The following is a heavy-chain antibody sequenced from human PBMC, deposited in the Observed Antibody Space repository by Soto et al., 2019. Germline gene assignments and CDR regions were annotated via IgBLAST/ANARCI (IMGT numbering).Heavy chain of an antibody. V-gene: IGHV3-48*02. D-gene: IGHD2-2*01. Sequence: EVQLVESGGGLVQPGGSLRLSCAASGFTFSSYSMNWVRQAPGKGLEWVSYISSSSSTIYYADSVKGRFTISRDNSKNSLYLQMNSLRDEDTAVYYWAREGYERGLNRFDPWGQGTLVTVSS. CDR3: AREGYERGLNRFDP. CDR2: ISSSSSTI. CDR1: GFTFSSYS. J-gene: IGHJ5*02.